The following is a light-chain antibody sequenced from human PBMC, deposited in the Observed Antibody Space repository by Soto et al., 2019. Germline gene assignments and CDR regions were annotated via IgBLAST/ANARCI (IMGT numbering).Light chain of an antibody. V-gene: IGLV2-23*01. Sequence: QSALTQPASVSGSPGQSITISCTGTSSDVGSYNLVSWYQQHPGKAPKRMIYEGSKRPSGVSNHFSGSKSGNTASLTISGLQAEDEADYYCCSYAGSSTWVFGGGTKVTVL. CDR2: EGS. CDR3: CSYAGSSTWV. J-gene: IGLJ3*02. CDR1: SSDVGSYNL.